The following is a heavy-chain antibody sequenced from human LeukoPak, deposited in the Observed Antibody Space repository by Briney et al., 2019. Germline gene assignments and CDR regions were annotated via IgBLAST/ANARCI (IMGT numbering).Heavy chain of an antibody. CDR1: GGTFSSYA. CDR2: IIPIFGTA. D-gene: IGHD6-13*01. V-gene: IGHV1-69*13. CDR3: ARDRIAAAGTGPHYYYGMDV. Sequence: ASVKVSCKASGGTFSSYAISWVRQAPGQGLEWMGGIIPIFGTANYAQKFQGRVTITADESTSTAYMELSSLRSEDTAVYYCARDRIAAAGTGPHYYYGMDVWGKGTTVTVSS. J-gene: IGHJ6*04.